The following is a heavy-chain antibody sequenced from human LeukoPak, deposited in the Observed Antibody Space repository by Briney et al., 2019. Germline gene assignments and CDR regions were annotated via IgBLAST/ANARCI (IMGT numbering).Heavy chain of an antibody. CDR2: MNPNSGNT. D-gene: IGHD3-16*01. J-gene: IGHJ6*02. CDR1: GYTFTSYG. Sequence: ASVKVSCKASGYTFTSYGINWVRQATGQGLEWMGWMNPNSGNTGYAQKFQGRVTMTRNTSISAAYMELSSLRSEDTAVYYCARGRHNPLGFGPSYYYYYYGMDVWGQGTTVTVSS. CDR3: ARGRHNPLGFGPSYYYYYYGMDV. V-gene: IGHV1-8*01.